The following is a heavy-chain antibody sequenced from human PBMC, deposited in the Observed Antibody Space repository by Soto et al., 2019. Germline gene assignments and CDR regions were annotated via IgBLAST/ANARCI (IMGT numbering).Heavy chain of an antibody. J-gene: IGHJ4*02. CDR2: IYYSGST. CDR3: ARAGFVPAPAIGGYYDY. V-gene: IGHV4-30-4*01. D-gene: IGHD2-2*01. Sequence: QVQLQESGPGLVKPSQTLSLTCTVSGGSISSGDYYWSWIRQPPGKGLEWIGYIYYSGSTYYNPSLKSRVTISVDTSKNQFSLKLSSVTAADTAVYYCARAGFVPAPAIGGYYDYWGQGTLVTVSS. CDR1: GGSISSGDYY.